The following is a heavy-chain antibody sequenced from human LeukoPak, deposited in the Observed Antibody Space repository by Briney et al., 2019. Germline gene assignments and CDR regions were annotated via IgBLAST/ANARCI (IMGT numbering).Heavy chain of an antibody. J-gene: IGHJ4*02. Sequence: QPGGSLRLSCAASGFTFSSYAMHWVRQAPGKGLEWVAVISYDGSNKYYADSVKGRFTISRDNSKNTLYLQMNSLRAEDTAVYYCARGLYDSSGYYCDYWGQGTLVTVSS. D-gene: IGHD3-22*01. CDR2: ISYDGSNK. CDR1: GFTFSSYA. CDR3: ARGLYDSSGYYCDY. V-gene: IGHV3-30*14.